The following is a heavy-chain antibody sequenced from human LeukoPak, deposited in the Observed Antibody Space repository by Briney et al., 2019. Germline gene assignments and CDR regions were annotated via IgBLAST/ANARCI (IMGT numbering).Heavy chain of an antibody. CDR3: VRVGYGRYCSGGSCYYFDY. CDR2: ISAYNGNT. V-gene: IGHV1-18*01. J-gene: IGHJ4*02. CDR1: GYTFTSYG. D-gene: IGHD2-15*01. Sequence: ASVKVSCKASGYTFTSYGISWVRQAPGQGLEWMGWISAYNGNTNYAQKLQGRVTMATDTSTSTAYMELRSLRSDDTAVYYCVRVGYGRYCSGGSCYYFDYWGQGTLVTVSS.